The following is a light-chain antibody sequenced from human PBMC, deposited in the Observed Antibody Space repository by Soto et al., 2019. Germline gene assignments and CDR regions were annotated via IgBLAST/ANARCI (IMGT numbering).Light chain of an antibody. Sequence: DIHMTQSPSTLSASVGDRVTITCRASQSISIWLAWYQQKPGRDPNLLIYGTSSLESGVPSRFSGSGSGTDFTLTISSLQPDDFATSYCQHYNDYSWTFGQGTKVEIK. CDR3: QHYNDYSWT. V-gene: IGKV1-5*03. CDR2: GTS. CDR1: QSISIW. J-gene: IGKJ1*01.